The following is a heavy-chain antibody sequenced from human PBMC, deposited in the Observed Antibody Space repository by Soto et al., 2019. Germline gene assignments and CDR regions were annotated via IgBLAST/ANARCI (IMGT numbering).Heavy chain of an antibody. J-gene: IGHJ4*02. CDR3: ARGRYGDY. V-gene: IGHV1-18*01. D-gene: IGHD1-1*01. CDR2: ISAHSGNT. CDR1: GYDFTTYG. Sequence: QVHLVQSGAEVKKPGASVKVSCKGSGYDFTTYGITWVRQAPGQGLEWMAWISAHSGNTDYAQKLQGRVTVTRDTSTSTAYMELRSLRSDDTAVHYCARGRYGDYWGQGALVTVSS.